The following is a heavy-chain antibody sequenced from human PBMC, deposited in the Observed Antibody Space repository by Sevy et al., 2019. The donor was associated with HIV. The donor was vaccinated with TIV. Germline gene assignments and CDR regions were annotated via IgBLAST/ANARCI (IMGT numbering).Heavy chain of an antibody. J-gene: IGHJ6*02. D-gene: IGHD2-2*01. Sequence: GGSLRLSCAASGFTFSTYGMHWVRQAPGKGLEWVAFIRFDGSIKYYRDSVKGRLTISRDKSKNTLYLQMNSLRAEDTAVYFCAKVLHIVEIPAAIDYYYGMDVWGQGTTVTVSS. CDR3: AKVLHIVEIPAAIDYYYGMDV. CDR2: IRFDGSIK. V-gene: IGHV3-30*02. CDR1: GFTFSTYG.